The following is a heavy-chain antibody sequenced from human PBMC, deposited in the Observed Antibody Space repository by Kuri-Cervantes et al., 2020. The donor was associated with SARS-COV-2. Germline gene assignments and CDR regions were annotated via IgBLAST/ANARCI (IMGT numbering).Heavy chain of an antibody. CDR3: ARINSISGYVDY. V-gene: IGHV2-26*01. D-gene: IGHD1-20*01. J-gene: IGHJ4*02. CDR2: IFSNDEE. CDR1: GGSVSSGSYY. Sequence: EILSLTCTVSGGSVSSGSYYWSWIRQPPGKALEWLAHIFSNDEESYITSLKSRLTISKDASKSQVVLTMTNMDPVDTGTYYCARINSISGYVDYWGQGTLVTVSS.